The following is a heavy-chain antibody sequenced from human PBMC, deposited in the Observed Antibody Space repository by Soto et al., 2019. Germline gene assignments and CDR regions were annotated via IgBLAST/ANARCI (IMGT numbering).Heavy chain of an antibody. CDR1: GFTFSGYW. J-gene: IGHJ4*02. V-gene: IGHV3-74*01. CDR3: AXDFKDLG. Sequence: GGSLRLSCAASGFTFSGYWMHWVRQAPGKGLVRVSGIKTDGSSTRYADSVKGRFTISRDNAKSTLYLQMNSLRAEDTAVYYCAXDFKDLGWGQGTLVTVSS. CDR2: IKTDGSST.